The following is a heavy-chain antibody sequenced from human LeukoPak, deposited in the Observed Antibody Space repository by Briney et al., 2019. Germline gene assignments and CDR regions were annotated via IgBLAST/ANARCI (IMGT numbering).Heavy chain of an antibody. CDR2: IYSGGST. J-gene: IGHJ4*02. CDR3: AKDRTMAADGTYFDY. Sequence: PGGSLRLSCAASGFTVSSNYMSWVRQAPGKGLEWVSVIYSGGSTYYADSVKGRFTISRDNSQNTLYLQMNSLRTEDTALYFCAKDRTMAADGTYFDYWGQGTLVTVSS. D-gene: IGHD6-13*01. V-gene: IGHV3-66*02. CDR1: GFTVSSNY.